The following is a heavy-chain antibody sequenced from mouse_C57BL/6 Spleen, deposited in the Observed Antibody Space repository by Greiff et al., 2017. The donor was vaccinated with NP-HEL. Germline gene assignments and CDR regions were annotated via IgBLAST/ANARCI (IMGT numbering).Heavy chain of an antibody. CDR1: GYTFTDYN. V-gene: IGHV1-18*01. CDR2: INPNNGGT. D-gene: IGHD1-1*01. CDR3: ARRASYYYGSSPWDFDV. Sequence: EVQLQQSGPELVKPGASVKIPCKASGYTFTDYNMDWVKQSHGKSLEWIGDINPNNGGTIYNQKFKGKATLTVDKSSSTAYMELRSLTSEDTAVYYCARRASYYYGSSPWDFDVWGTGTTVTVSS. J-gene: IGHJ1*03.